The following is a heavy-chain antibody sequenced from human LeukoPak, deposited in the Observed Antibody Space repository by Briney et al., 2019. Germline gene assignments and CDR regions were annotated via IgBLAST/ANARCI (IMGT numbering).Heavy chain of an antibody. CDR1: GESVSTKNGA. CDR3: ARDEGNTGWFTFDW. D-gene: IGHD6-19*01. CDR2: TYYRSKWET. Sequence: SQTLSLTCAISGESVSTKNGAWNWIRQSPLRGLEWLGRTYYRSKWETDYAVSVKGRISIEADTSNNQFSLHLNSVTPEDTAVCYCARDEGNTGWFTFDWWGQGTLVTVSS. J-gene: IGHJ4*02. V-gene: IGHV6-1*01.